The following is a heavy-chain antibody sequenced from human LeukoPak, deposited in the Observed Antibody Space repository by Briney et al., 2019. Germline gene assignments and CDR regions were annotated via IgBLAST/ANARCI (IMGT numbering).Heavy chain of an antibody. CDR3: ARDRGAPDSSGYFAHYYYYYGMDV. J-gene: IGHJ6*02. CDR2: IYYSGST. CDR1: GGSISSGDYY. V-gene: IGHV4-30-4*01. D-gene: IGHD3-22*01. Sequence: PSETLSLTCTVSGGSISSGDYYWSWIRQPQGKGLEWIGYIYYSGSTYYNPSLKSRVTISVDTSKNQFSLKLSSVTAADTAVYYCARDRGAPDSSGYFAHYYYYYGMDVWGQGTTVTVSS.